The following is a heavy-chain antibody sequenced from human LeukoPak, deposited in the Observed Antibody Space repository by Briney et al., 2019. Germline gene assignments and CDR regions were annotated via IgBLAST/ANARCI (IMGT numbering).Heavy chain of an antibody. Sequence: GASVKVSCKASGGTFSSYAISWVRQAPGQGLEWMGGFIPIFGTANYAQKFQGRVTITADESTSTAYMELSSLRSEDTAVYYCARDAGGYDFKYWGQGTLVTVSS. D-gene: IGHD5-12*01. CDR1: GGTFSSYA. J-gene: IGHJ4*02. CDR2: FIPIFGTA. CDR3: ARDAGGYDFKY. V-gene: IGHV1-69*13.